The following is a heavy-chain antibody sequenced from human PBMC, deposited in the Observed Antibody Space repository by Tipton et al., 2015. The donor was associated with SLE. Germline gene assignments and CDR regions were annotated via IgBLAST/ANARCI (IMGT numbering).Heavy chain of an antibody. CDR3: ARENSSGWYADAFDI. CDR2: IYHSGST. CDR1: GYSISSGYY. V-gene: IGHV4-38-2*02. Sequence: TLSLTCAVSGYSISSGYYWGWIRQPPGKGLEWIGSIYHSGSTYYNPSLKSRVTISVDTSKNQFSLKLSSVTAADTAVYYCARENSSGWYADAFDIWGQGTMVTVSS. J-gene: IGHJ3*02. D-gene: IGHD6-19*01.